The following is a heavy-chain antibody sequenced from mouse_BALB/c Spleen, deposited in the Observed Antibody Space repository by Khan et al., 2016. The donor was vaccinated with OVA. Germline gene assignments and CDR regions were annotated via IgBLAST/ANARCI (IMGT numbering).Heavy chain of an antibody. CDR2: ISYSGST. CDR1: GYSITSGYG. Sequence: EVQLQQSGPGLVKPSQSLSLTCTVTGYSITSGYGWNWLRQFPGNKLEWMGYISYSGSTNYNPSLKRRISIIRDTSKNQFFLQLNSVTTEDTATYYCTRTARIKYWGQGTTLTVSS. D-gene: IGHD1-2*01. V-gene: IGHV3-2*02. CDR3: TRTARIKY. J-gene: IGHJ2*01.